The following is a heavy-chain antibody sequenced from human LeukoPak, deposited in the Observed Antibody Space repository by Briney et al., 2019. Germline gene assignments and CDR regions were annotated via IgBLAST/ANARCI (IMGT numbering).Heavy chain of an antibody. CDR2: IYYSGST. CDR1: GGSISSYH. Sequence: SGTLSLTCTVSGGSISSYHWSWIRQPPGKGLEWIGYIYYSGSTNYNPSLKSRVTISVDTSKNQFSLKLSSVTAADTAVYYCARGNYDSSGYQDNIDYWGQGTLVTVSS. D-gene: IGHD3-22*01. V-gene: IGHV4-59*01. J-gene: IGHJ4*02. CDR3: ARGNYDSSGYQDNIDY.